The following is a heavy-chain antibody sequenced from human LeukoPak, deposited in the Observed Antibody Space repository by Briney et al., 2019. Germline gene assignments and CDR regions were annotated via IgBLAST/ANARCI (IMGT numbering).Heavy chain of an antibody. Sequence: GGSLRLSCVVSGFTVTSHYMNWVRQAPGKGLEWVSVIYSGGSTFYADSVKGRFTISRDKSKNTVYLQMNSLRDEDTAVYYCAREPFPNDYDSSGYYFDSWGPGTLVTVSS. V-gene: IGHV3-53*01. D-gene: IGHD3-22*01. CDR3: AREPFPNDYDSSGYYFDS. CDR1: GFTVTSHY. CDR2: IYSGGST. J-gene: IGHJ4*02.